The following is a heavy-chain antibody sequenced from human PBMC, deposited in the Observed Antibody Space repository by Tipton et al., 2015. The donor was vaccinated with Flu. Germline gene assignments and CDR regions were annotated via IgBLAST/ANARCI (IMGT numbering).Heavy chain of an antibody. Sequence: QLVQSGVEVRKPGSSVKVSCKASGGTFNRYAFSWVRQAPGQGLEWMGGIIPIFGTSKYAKKFQDRVTITADESTSATYMELSSLRSEDTAVYYCARHVRGVIEGMDVWGQGTTVTVSS. CDR2: IIPIFGTS. D-gene: IGHD3-10*01. J-gene: IGHJ6*02. CDR3: ARHVRGVIEGMDV. V-gene: IGHV1-69*01. CDR1: GGTFNRYA.